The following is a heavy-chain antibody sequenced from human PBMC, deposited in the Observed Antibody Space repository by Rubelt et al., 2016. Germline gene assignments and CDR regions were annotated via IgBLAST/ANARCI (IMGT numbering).Heavy chain of an antibody. Sequence: QVQLVQSGAEVKKPGASVKVSCKASGYMFTNYYMHWVRQAPGQGLEWMGIINPSSGSTTYAQKFQDRVTMTRYTSTSTVYMEVSSLKPEDTAVYYCARRITAGNVDYWGQGTLVTVSS. V-gene: IGHV1-46*01. CDR3: ARRITAGNVDY. CDR1: GYMFTNYY. J-gene: IGHJ4*02. D-gene: IGHD6-13*01. CDR2: INPSSGST.